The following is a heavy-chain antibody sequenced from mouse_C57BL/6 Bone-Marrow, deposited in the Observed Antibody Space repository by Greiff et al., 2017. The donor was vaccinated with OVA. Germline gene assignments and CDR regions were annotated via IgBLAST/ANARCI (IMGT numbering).Heavy chain of an antibody. J-gene: IGHJ1*03. V-gene: IGHV3-6*01. D-gene: IGHD2-3*01. Sequence: EVQLKESGPGLVKPSQSLSLTCSVTGYSITSGYYWNWIRQFPGNKLEWMGYISYDGSNNYNPSLKNRISITRDTSKNQFFLKLNSVTTEDTATYYCARDGWLLLRYFDVWGTGTTVTVSS. CDR1: GYSITSGYY. CDR3: ARDGWLLLRYFDV. CDR2: ISYDGSN.